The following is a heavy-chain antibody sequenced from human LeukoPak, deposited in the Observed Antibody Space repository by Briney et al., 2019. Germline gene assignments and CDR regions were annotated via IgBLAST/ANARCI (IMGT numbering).Heavy chain of an antibody. CDR1: GYTFTSYY. V-gene: IGHV1-46*01. D-gene: IGHD2-21*02. J-gene: IGHJ2*01. Sequence: AASVKVSCKASGYTFTSYYMHWVRQAPGQGLEWMGISNPSGGSTSYAQKFQGGVTMTRDTSTSTVYMELSSLRSEDTAVYYCAREYCGGDCREFLLGYFDLWGRGTLVTVSS. CDR3: AREYCGGDCREFLLGYFDL. CDR2: SNPSGGST.